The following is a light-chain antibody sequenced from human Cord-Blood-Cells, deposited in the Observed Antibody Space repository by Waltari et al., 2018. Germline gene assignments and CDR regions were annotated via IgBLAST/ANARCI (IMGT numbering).Light chain of an antibody. CDR2: EGS. CDR3: CSYAGSVV. V-gene: IGLV2-23*01. J-gene: IGLJ2*01. Sequence: QSALTQPASVSGSPGQSITISCTGTSSDVGSYNLVSWYQQHPGKAPKLMIYEGSKRPSGFSNRFSGSKSGKTASLTISGLQAEDEADYYCCSYAGSVVFGGGTKLTVL. CDR1: SSDVGSYNL.